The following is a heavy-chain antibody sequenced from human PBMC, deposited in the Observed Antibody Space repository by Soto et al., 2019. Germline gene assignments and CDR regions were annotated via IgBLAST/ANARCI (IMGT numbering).Heavy chain of an antibody. CDR3: AKTFDWLLEGEGGYFDY. CDR1: GFTFSSYA. J-gene: IGHJ4*02. CDR2: ISGRGGSI. Sequence: GGSLRLSCAASGFTFSSYAMSWVRQAPGKGLEWVSTISGRGGSIYYADSVRGRFTISRDNSKNTLYLQMKSLRAWDTAVYYCAKTFDWLLEGEGGYFDYWGQGALVTVSS. D-gene: IGHD3-9*01. V-gene: IGHV3-23*01.